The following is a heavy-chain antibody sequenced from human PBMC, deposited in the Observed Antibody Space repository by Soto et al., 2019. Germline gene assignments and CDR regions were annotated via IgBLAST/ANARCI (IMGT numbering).Heavy chain of an antibody. D-gene: IGHD3-10*01. CDR1: GGSISSGGYS. CDR3: ARGLRGFDY. V-gene: IGHV4-30-2*01. J-gene: IGHJ4*02. Sequence: LSLTCAVSGGSISSGGYSWSWIRQPPGKGLEWIGYIYHSGSTYYNPSLKSRVTTSVDRSKNQFSLKLSSVTAADTAVYYCARGLRGFDYWGQGTLVTVSS. CDR2: IYHSGST.